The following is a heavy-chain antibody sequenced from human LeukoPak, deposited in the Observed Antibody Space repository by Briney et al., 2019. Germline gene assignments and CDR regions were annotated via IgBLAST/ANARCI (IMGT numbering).Heavy chain of an antibody. CDR1: GFTFSSYW. D-gene: IGHD5-18*01. V-gene: IGHV3-7*01. CDR3: ARDIQRWAFDI. J-gene: IGHJ3*02. Sequence: GGSLRLSCGASGFTFSSYWMTWVRQAPGKGLEWVANIKQDGSEKYYGDSVKGRFTISRDNAKNSLYLQMNSLRVEDTAVYYCARDIQRWAFDIWGQGTMVTVSS. CDR2: IKQDGSEK.